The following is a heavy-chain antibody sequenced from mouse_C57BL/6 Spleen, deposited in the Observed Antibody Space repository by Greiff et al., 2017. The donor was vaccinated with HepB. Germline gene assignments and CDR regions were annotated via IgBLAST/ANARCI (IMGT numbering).Heavy chain of an antibody. D-gene: IGHD6-1*01. CDR2: INPNYGTT. V-gene: IGHV1-39*01. Sequence: EVKLLEPGPELVKPGASVKISCKASGYTFTNYNMNWVKQSNGKGLEWIGVINPNYGTTSYNQKFKGKATLTVDQSSSTAYMQLNSLTSEDSAVYYCARERGNAWFAYWGKGTLVTVSA. J-gene: IGHJ3*01. CDR1: GYTFTNYN. CDR3: ARERGNAWFAY.